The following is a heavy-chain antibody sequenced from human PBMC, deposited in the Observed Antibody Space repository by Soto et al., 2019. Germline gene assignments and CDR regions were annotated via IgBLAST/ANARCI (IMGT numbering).Heavy chain of an antibody. D-gene: IGHD6-13*01. CDR2: INPSGNTT. CDR3: AKPPIARHYYYGMEV. V-gene: IGHV1-46*01. J-gene: IGHJ6*04. CDR1: GYTFTSFY. Sequence: QVQLVQSGAEVKKPGASVKVSCKASGYTFTSFYMHWVRQEPGQGLEWMVIINPSGNTTDYAQKFQGRITMTRAISTSKYYMELSSLTSEDTVVYYCAKPPIARHYYYGMEVWCKWNAVTVSS.